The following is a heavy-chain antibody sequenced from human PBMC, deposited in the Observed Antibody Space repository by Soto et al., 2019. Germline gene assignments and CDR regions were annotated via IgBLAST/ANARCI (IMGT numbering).Heavy chain of an antibody. V-gene: IGHV4-39*07. J-gene: IGHJ4*02. Sequence: SETLSLTCTVSGGSISSSSYYWGWIRQPPGQGLEWIGYIYYSGSTYYNPSLKSRVTISVDTSKNQFSLKVTSVTAADTAVYYCARGGSSSWYGFYFFDNWGPGTLVTVSS. CDR2: IYYSGST. CDR1: GGSISSSSYY. CDR3: ARGGSSSWYGFYFFDN. D-gene: IGHD6-13*01.